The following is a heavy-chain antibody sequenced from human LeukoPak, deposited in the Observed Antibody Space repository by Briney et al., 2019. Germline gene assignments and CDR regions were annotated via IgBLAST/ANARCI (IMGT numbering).Heavy chain of an antibody. J-gene: IGHJ4*02. CDR2: ISGDSGDT. CDR3: ARDPRTVRI. V-gene: IGHV3-11*06. Sequence: GRSLRLSCAASGFTFSASYMTWVRQAPGKGLEWLSYISGDSGDTNYADSVKGRFTISRDNAKNSLYLQMNSLRVEDTAVYFCARDPRTVRIWGQGTLVTVSS. CDR1: GFTFSASY. D-gene: IGHD1-1*01.